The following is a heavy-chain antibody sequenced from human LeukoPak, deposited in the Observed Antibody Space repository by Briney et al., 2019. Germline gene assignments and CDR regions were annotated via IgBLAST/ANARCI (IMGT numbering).Heavy chain of an antibody. V-gene: IGHV3-33*06. J-gene: IGHJ6*03. CDR3: AKSHRPYYYYYMDV. CDR2: IWYGGSNK. CDR1: GFTFSSYG. Sequence: GGSLRLSCAASGFTFSSYGMHWVRQAPGKGLEWVAVIWYGGSNKYYADSVKGRFTISRDNSKNTLYLQMNSLRAEDTAVYYCAKSHRPYYYYYMDVWGKGTTVTVSS.